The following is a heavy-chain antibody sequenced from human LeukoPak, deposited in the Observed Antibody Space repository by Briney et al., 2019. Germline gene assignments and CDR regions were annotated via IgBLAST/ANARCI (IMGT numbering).Heavy chain of an antibody. CDR2: IINSGST. CDR3: ARSPRYDFWSGPRGSWFDP. D-gene: IGHD3-3*01. Sequence: KPSETLFLTCAVYGGSFSGYYWSWIRPPPGKGLEWTGEIINSGSTNYNPSLKSRVTISVDRSKNQFSLKLSSVTAADTAVYYCARSPRYDFWSGPRGSWFDPWGQGTLVTVSS. CDR1: GGSFSGYY. V-gene: IGHV4-34*12. J-gene: IGHJ5*02.